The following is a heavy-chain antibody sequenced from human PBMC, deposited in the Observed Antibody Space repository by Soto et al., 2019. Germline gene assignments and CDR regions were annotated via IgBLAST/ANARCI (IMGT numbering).Heavy chain of an antibody. Sequence: WGSLRLSCAASGFTFSSYAMHWVRQAPGKGLEWVAVISYDGSNKYYADSVKGRFTISRDNSKNTLYLQMNSLRAEDTAVYYCARGRRGYSYLREPFDCWGQGTLVTVSS. J-gene: IGHJ4*02. CDR3: ARGRRGYSYLREPFDC. CDR1: GFTFSSYA. D-gene: IGHD5-18*01. CDR2: ISYDGSNK. V-gene: IGHV3-30-3*01.